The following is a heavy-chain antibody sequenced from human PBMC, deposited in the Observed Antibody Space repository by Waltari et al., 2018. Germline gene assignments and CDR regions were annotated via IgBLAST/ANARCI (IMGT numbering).Heavy chain of an antibody. CDR2: TYCRSRWYS. J-gene: IGHJ4*02. V-gene: IGHV6-1*01. Sequence: QVQLQQSGPGLVKPSQTLSLTCAISGDSVSNTGAAWDWFRQSPSRGLEWLARTYCRSRWYSDYAVSVKSRITLTPDTSKNQVSLQLNSVTPDDTAVYYCARGRGIAVEFDYWGQGTLVTVSS. CDR1: GDSVSNTGAA. D-gene: IGHD6-19*01. CDR3: ARGRGIAVEFDY.